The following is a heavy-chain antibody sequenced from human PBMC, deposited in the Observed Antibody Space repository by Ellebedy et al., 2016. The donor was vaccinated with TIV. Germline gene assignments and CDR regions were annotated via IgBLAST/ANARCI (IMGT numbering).Heavy chain of an antibody. D-gene: IGHD1-1*01. J-gene: IGHJ4*02. CDR1: GFIFSNAW. V-gene: IGHV3-74*01. Sequence: GESLKISCAASGFIFSNAWMHWVRQAPGKGLVWVSRIRSDGSTINYAASVKGRFTISRDNAKNTLYLQMNNLRAEDTAVYYCAAWNAGYWGQGTLVSVSS. CDR2: IRSDGSTI. CDR3: AAWNAGY.